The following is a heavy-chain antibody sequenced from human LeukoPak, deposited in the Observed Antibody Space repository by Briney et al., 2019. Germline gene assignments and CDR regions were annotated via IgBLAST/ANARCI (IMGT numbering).Heavy chain of an antibody. CDR2: ISGSGGST. Sequence: GGSLRLSCAASGFTFSSCAMSWVRQAPGKGLEWVSAISGSGGSTYYADSVKGRFTISRDNSKNTLYLQMNSLRAEDTAVYYCAKAGDYYDSSGYYYVLDYWGQGTLVTVSS. V-gene: IGHV3-23*01. CDR3: AKAGDYYDSSGYYYVLDY. CDR1: GFTFSSCA. D-gene: IGHD3-22*01. J-gene: IGHJ4*02.